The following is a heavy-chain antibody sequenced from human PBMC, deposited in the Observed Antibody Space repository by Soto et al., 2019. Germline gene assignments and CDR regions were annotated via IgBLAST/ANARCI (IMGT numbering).Heavy chain of an antibody. Sequence: ASVKVSCKASGYTFTGYYMHWVRQAPGQGLEWMGWINPNSGGTNYAQKFQGWVTMTRDTSISTAYMELSRLKSDDTAVYYCARAPPYCTNGVCYGWFDPWGQGTLVTVSS. J-gene: IGHJ5*02. V-gene: IGHV1-2*04. CDR1: GYTFTGYY. CDR2: INPNSGGT. CDR3: ARAPPYCTNGVCYGWFDP. D-gene: IGHD2-8*01.